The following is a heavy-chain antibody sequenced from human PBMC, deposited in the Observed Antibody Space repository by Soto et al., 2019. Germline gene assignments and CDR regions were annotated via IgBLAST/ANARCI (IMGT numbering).Heavy chain of an antibody. Sequence: EVQLLESGGGLVQPGGSLRLSCAASGFTFSSYAMSWVRQAPGKGLEWVSAISGSGGSTYYADSVKGRFTISRDNSKNTLYLKMNSLRAEDTAVYYCEKGTRVQLERRYYSYGMDVWGQGTTVTVSS. CDR3: EKGTRVQLERRYYSYGMDV. CDR2: ISGSGGST. D-gene: IGHD1-1*01. CDR1: GFTFSSYA. J-gene: IGHJ6*02. V-gene: IGHV3-23*01.